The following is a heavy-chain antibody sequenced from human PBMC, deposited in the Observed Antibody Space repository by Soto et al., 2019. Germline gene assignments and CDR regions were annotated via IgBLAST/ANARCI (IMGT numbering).Heavy chain of an antibody. V-gene: IGHV3-23*01. CDR3: VKLRLELLYLDS. CDR1: GFTFSRYG. J-gene: IGHJ4*02. CDR2: ITGSGDST. Sequence: EVQLSESGGGLVQPGGSLRLSCAASGFTFSRYGMSWVRQAPGKGLEWVSAITGSGDSTYYADSVKGRFTISRDSSNNTVYLQMNSLRADDTAVYYCVKLRLELLYLDSWGLGAVVIVSS. D-gene: IGHD1-7*01.